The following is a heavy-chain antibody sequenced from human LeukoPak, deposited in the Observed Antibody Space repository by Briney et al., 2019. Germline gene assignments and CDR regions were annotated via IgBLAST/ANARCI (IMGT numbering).Heavy chain of an antibody. V-gene: IGHV1-18*01. CDR1: GYTFGTSS. CDR2: ISPQSGNK. D-gene: IGHD1-1*01. Sequence: ASVNVSCKAFGYTFGTSSITWVRQAPGQRLEWMGWISPQSGNKQYAQGVLGRVTMTTDTSRSTAYMELRSLRPDDTAVYYCTRVWNSNNWWGAFDIWGQGTMVTVSS. J-gene: IGHJ3*02. CDR3: TRVWNSNNWWGAFDI.